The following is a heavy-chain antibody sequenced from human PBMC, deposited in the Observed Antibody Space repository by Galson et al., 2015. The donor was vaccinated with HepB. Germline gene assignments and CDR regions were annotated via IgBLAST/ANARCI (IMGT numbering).Heavy chain of an antibody. CDR1: GFTFSSYS. CDR3: ARVSIVVVPAAIPVNLIDY. J-gene: IGHJ4*02. CDR2: ISSSSSYI. Sequence: SLRLSCAASGFTFSSYSMNWVRQAPGKGLEWVSSISSSSSYIYYADSVKGRFTISRDNAKNSLYLQMNSLRAEDTAVYYCARVSIVVVPAAIPVNLIDYWGQGTLVTVSS. V-gene: IGHV3-21*01. D-gene: IGHD2-2*02.